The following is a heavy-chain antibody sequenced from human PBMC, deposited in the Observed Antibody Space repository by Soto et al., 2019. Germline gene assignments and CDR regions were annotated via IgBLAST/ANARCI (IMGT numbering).Heavy chain of an antibody. CDR1: GYTFAGYY. J-gene: IGHJ4*02. Sequence: GASVKVSCKASGYTFAGYYMHWVRQAPGQGLEWMGWINPNSGNTGYAQKFQGRVTMTRNTSISTAYMELSSLRSDDTAVYYCATGPSSPNGAGTPFDYWGQGTLVTVSS. V-gene: IGHV1-2*02. CDR3: ATGPSSPNGAGTPFDY. CDR2: INPNSGNT. D-gene: IGHD6-13*01.